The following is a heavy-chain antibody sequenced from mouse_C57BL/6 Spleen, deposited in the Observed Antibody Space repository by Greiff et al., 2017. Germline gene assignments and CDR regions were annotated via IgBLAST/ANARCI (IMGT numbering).Heavy chain of an antibody. V-gene: IGHV5-17*01. CDR2: ISSGGSTI. J-gene: IGHJ4*01. CDR3: ARTRESYYAMDY. CDR1: GFTFSDYG. Sequence: EVQLQESGGGLVKPGGSLKLSCAASGFTFSDYGMHWVRQAPEKGLEWVAYISSGGSTIYYADTVKGRFTISRDNAKNTLFLQMTSLRSEDTAMYYCARTRESYYAMDYWGQGTSVTVSS.